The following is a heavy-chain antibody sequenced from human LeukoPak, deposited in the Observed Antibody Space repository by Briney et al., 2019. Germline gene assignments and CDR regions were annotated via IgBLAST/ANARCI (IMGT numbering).Heavy chain of an antibody. CDR1: GGTFTNHA. J-gene: IGHJ6*03. D-gene: IGHD2-8*01. V-gene: IGHV1-69*05. CDR2: ITPIFGTP. CDR3: VSTKYYYYYYMDV. Sequence: SVKVSCRPPGGTFTNHAISWVRQAPGQGLEWTGGITPIFGTPKYAQKFQGRLTISTDESTSTAYMELSSLTSEDTAVYYCVSTKYYYYYYMDVWGKGTTVTVSS.